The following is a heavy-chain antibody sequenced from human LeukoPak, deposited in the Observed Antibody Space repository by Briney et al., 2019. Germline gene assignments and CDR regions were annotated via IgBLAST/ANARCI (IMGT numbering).Heavy chain of an antibody. Sequence: GGSLRLSCAASGFTFSNYYMTWIRQAPGKGLEWVSYISSSGSTMYYADSVEGRFTISRDNAKNSLYLQMNSLRAEDTAVYYCARDIRWSSVPIDAFDIWGQGTMVTVSS. D-gene: IGHD6-19*01. V-gene: IGHV3-11*04. J-gene: IGHJ3*02. CDR3: ARDIRWSSVPIDAFDI. CDR2: ISSSGSTM. CDR1: GFTFSNYY.